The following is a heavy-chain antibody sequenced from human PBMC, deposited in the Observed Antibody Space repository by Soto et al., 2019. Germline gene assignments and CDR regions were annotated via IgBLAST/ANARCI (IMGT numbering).Heavy chain of an antibody. CDR1: GGSFSGYY. CDR3: AKPHFYYFDY. Sequence: PSETLSLTCAVYGGSFSGYYWSWIRQPPGKGLEWIGEINHSGSTNYNPSLKSRVTISVDTSKNQFSLKLSSVTAADTAVYYCAKPHFYYFDYWGQGTLVTVSS. CDR2: INHSGST. V-gene: IGHV4-34*01. J-gene: IGHJ4*02.